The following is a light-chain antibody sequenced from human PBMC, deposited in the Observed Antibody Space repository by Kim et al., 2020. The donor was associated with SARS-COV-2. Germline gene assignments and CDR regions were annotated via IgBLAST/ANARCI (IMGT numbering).Light chain of an antibody. Sequence: AAVGDSVTITCRASQGISSYLAWYQQNPGKAPKLLIHTASTLHSGVPSRFSGRGSGTDFTLTISSLQPEDFATYYCQQVNDYPHTFGQGTKLEI. CDR2: TAS. CDR3: QQVNDYPHT. J-gene: IGKJ2*01. V-gene: IGKV1-9*01. CDR1: QGISSY.